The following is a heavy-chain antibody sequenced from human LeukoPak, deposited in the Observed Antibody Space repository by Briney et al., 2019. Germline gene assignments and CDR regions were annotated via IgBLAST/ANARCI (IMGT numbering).Heavy chain of an antibody. CDR2: ISSSSSTI. V-gene: IGHV3-48*01. CDR3: ARSLTFGGVIALANFDY. CDR1: GFTFSSYS. Sequence: PGGSLRLSCAASGFTFSSYSMNWVRQAPGKGLEWVSYISSSSSTIYYADSVKGRFTISRDNAKNSLYLQMNSLRAEDTAVYYCARSLTFGGVIALANFDYWGQGTLVTVSS. D-gene: IGHD3-16*02. J-gene: IGHJ4*02.